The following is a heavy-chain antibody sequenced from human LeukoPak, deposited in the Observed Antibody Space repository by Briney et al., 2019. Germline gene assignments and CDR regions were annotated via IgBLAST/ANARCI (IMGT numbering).Heavy chain of an antibody. D-gene: IGHD3-10*01. CDR3: ARDGEYVLLWFGELNY. V-gene: IGHV3-30-3*01. Sequence: GGSLRLSCAASGFTFSSYAMHWVRQAPGKGLEWVAVISYDGSNKYYADSVKGRFTISRDNSKNTLYLQMNSLRAEDTAVYYCARDGEYVLLWFGELNYWGQGTLVTVSS. CDR1: GFTFSSYA. J-gene: IGHJ4*02. CDR2: ISYDGSNK.